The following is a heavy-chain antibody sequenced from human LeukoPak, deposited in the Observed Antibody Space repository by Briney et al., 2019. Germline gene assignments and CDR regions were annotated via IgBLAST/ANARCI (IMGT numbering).Heavy chain of an antibody. J-gene: IGHJ3*02. V-gene: IGHV4-59*12. CDR1: GGSISSYY. CDR3: ARALGAFDI. CDR2: ISQNGGS. Sequence: PSETLSLTCTVSGGSISSYYWSWIRQPPGKGLEWIAEISQNGGSNYNMSLKSRVTISLDKSKNQVSLKLNSVTAADTAVYYCARALGAFDIWGQGTMVTVSS.